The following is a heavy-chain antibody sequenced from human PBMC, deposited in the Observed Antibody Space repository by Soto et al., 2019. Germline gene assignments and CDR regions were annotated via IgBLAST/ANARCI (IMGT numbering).Heavy chain of an antibody. CDR2: ISYDGFNE. CDR3: ARDRGGGWPYYGMDV. Sequence: QVQLVESGGGVVQPGRSLRLSCAASGNTFSSHAMHWVRQAPGKGLEWVAVISYDGFNEYYADSVKGRVTMSRDNSKKTVYLQMNSLRNEDTAVYFCARDRGGGWPYYGMDVWGQGTMVTVSS. CDR1: GNTFSSHA. V-gene: IGHV3-30-3*01. J-gene: IGHJ6*01. D-gene: IGHD6-19*01.